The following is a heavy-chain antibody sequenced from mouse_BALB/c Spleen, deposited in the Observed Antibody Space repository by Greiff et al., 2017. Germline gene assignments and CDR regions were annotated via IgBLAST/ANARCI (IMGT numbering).Heavy chain of an antibody. J-gene: IGHJ3*01. Sequence: VKLVESGPGLVAPSQSLSITCTVSGFSLTSYGVHWVRQPPGKGLEWLGVIWAGGSTNYNSALMSRLSISKDNSKSQVFLKMNSLQTDDTAMYYCAIYDYDEAWFAYWGQGTLVTVSA. V-gene: IGHV2-9*02. CDR3: AIYDYDEAWFAY. D-gene: IGHD2-4*01. CDR2: IWAGGST. CDR1: GFSLTSYG.